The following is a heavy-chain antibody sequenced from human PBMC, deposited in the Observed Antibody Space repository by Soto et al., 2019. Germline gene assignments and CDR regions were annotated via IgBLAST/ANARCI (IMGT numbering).Heavy chain of an antibody. D-gene: IGHD6-6*01. J-gene: IGHJ4*02. CDR2: INPNSGGT. CDR3: ARELSSSSRWLPASSALDY. Sequence: GASVKVSCKASGYTFTGYYMHWVRQAPGQGLEWMGWINPNSGGTNYARKFQGWVTMTRDTSISTAYMELSRLRSDDTAVYYCARELSSSSRWLPASSALDYWGQGTLVTVSS. CDR1: GYTFTGYY. V-gene: IGHV1-2*04.